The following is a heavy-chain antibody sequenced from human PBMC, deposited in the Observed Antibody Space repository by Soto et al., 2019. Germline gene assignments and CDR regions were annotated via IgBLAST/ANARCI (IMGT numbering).Heavy chain of an antibody. CDR3: ARAVQGCSGGSCYSPLDY. V-gene: IGHV1-18*01. D-gene: IGHD2-15*01. CDR2: ISAYNGNT. CDR1: GYTFTSYG. Sequence: QVQLVQSGAEVKKPGASVKVSCKASGYTFTSYGISWVRQAPGQGLEWMGWISAYNGNTNYAQKLQGRVTMTTDTSTSTAYMDLRSLRSDDTAVYYCARAVQGCSGGSCYSPLDYWGQGTLVTVSS. J-gene: IGHJ4*02.